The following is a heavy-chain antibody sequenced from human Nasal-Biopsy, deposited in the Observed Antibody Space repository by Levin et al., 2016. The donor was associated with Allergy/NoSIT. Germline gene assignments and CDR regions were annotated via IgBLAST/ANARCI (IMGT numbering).Heavy chain of an antibody. CDR3: AHYTTQDGLDI. V-gene: IGHV2-5*05. J-gene: IGHJ3*02. Sequence: SGPTLVKPTQTLTLTCTFSGFSLSTTGVGVGWIRQPPGKALEWLALIYWDDDKRYGPSLKSRLTITEDSSKNQVVLTMTDMDPVDTATYYCAHYTTQDGLDIWGQGTMVIVSS. CDR2: IYWDDDK. D-gene: IGHD1-26*01. CDR1: GFSLSTTGVG.